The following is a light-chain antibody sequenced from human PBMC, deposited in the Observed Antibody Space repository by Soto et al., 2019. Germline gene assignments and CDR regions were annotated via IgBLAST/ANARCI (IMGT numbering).Light chain of an antibody. Sequence: EIVLTQSSGTLSLSPGERATLSCRASQSVSSSYLAWYQQKPGQAPRLLIYGASSRATGIPDRFSGSGSGTDFTLTISRLEPEDFAVYYCQQYGSSTGLTLGGGTKVDIK. CDR3: QQYGSSTGLT. J-gene: IGKJ4*01. CDR1: QSVSSSY. CDR2: GAS. V-gene: IGKV3-20*01.